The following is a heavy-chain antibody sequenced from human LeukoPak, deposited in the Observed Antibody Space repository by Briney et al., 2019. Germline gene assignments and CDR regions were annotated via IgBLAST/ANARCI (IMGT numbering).Heavy chain of an antibody. D-gene: IGHD3-16*02. CDR2: IIPIFGTA. Sequence: GSSVKVSCKASGGTFSSYAISWVRQAPGQGLEWMGGIIPIFGTANYAQKFQGRVTITTDESTSTAYMELSSLRSEDTAVYYCARDSGVFRLGELSLFNYWGQGTLVTVSS. V-gene: IGHV1-69*05. J-gene: IGHJ4*02. CDR1: GGTFSSYA. CDR3: ARDSGVFRLGELSLFNY.